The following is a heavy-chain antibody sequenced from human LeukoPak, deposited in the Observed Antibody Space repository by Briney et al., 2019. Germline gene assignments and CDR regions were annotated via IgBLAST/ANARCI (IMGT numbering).Heavy chain of an antibody. CDR2: IYYSGST. V-gene: IGHV4-38-2*02. Sequence: SETLSLTCTVSGYSISSGYYWGWIRQPPGKGLEWIGSIYYSGSTYYNPSLKSRVTISVDTSKNQFSLKLSSVTAADTAVYYCARDRDSSGYYSTPLDYWGQGTLVTVSS. CDR1: GYSISSGYY. CDR3: ARDRDSSGYYSTPLDY. D-gene: IGHD3-22*01. J-gene: IGHJ4*02.